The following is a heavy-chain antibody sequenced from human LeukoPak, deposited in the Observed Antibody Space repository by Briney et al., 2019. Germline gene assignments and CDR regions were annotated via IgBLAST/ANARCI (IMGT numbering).Heavy chain of an antibody. J-gene: IGHJ4*02. Sequence: GASVKVSCKASGYTFTGYYIHWVRQAPGQGLEWMGWINPNSGGTNYAQKFQGRVTMTRDTSISTAYMELSRLRSDDTAVYYCARGSNVLRYFDWLSDLWDYWGQGTLVTVSS. CDR2: INPNSGGT. CDR3: ARGSNVLRYFDWLSDLWDY. D-gene: IGHD3-9*01. CDR1: GYTFTGYY. V-gene: IGHV1-2*02.